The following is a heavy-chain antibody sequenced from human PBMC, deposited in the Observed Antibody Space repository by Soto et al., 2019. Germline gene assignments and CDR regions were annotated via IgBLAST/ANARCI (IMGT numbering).Heavy chain of an antibody. V-gene: IGHV3-7*01. Sequence: EVQLVESGGGLVQPGGSLRLSCAASGFTFSSYWMTWVRQAPGKGLEWVANIKQDGSEKYYVDSVKGRFTISRDNAKNSLYLQMNSLKAEDTAVYYCARDPRGYSYGYYFDYWGQGTLVTVSS. CDR2: IKQDGSEK. CDR1: GFTFSSYW. CDR3: ARDPRGYSYGYYFDY. D-gene: IGHD5-18*01. J-gene: IGHJ4*02.